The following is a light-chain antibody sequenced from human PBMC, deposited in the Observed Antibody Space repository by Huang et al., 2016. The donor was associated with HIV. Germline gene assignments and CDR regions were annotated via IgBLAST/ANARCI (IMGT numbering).Light chain of an antibody. J-gene: IGKJ3*01. CDR3: HQSSSTPFT. CDR2: AAA. CDR1: QTITSL. Sequence: DIQMTQSPSSLSASVGDRVTITCRASQTITSLLNWYQQKPGKAPKLLIYAAASLQSGVPSRFSGSGSGTSFTLTINTLQPEDFATYYCHQSSSTPFTFGPGTRVDIK. V-gene: IGKV1-39*01.